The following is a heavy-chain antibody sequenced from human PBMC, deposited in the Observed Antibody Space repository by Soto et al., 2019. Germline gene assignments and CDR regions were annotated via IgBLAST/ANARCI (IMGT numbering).Heavy chain of an antibody. D-gene: IGHD3-3*01. CDR3: TRDAYYDFWSGYSAYYYYYMDV. CDR2: INGDGSST. Sequence: EVQLVESGGGLVKPGGSLRLSCAASGFTFSSYWMHWVRQAPGKGLVWVSRINGDGSSTTHADSVRGRFTISRDNNKNTLYLQMNSLRAEDTAVYYCTRDAYYDFWSGYSAYYYYYMDVWGKGTTVTVSS. V-gene: IGHV3-74*01. CDR1: GFTFSSYW. J-gene: IGHJ6*03.